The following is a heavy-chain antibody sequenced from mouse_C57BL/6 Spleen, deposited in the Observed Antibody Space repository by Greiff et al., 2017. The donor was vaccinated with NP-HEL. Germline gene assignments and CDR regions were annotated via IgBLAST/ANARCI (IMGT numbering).Heavy chain of an antibody. D-gene: IGHD2-5*01. CDR2: IDPSGSYT. J-gene: IGHJ3*01. CDR1: GYTFTSYW. V-gene: IGHV1-69*01. CDR3: ARGYSNYLAWLAY. Sequence: QVQLQQPGAELVMPGASVKLSCKASGYTFTSYWMHWVKQRPGQGLEWIGEIDPSGSYTNYNHKFKGKSTLTVDKSASTAYMQLSSLTSEDSAVYYCARGYSNYLAWLAYWGQGTLVTVSA.